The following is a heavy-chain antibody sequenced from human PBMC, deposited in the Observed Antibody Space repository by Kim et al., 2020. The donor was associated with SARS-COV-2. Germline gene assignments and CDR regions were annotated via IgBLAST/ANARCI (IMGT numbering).Heavy chain of an antibody. CDR2: GSNR. J-gene: IGHJ4*02. D-gene: IGHD4-17*01. Sequence: GSNRDDADAVKGRFTISSDNFRNTLYLEMNSLRAEDTAVYYCARYDTGTTKWGQGTLVTVSS. CDR3: ARYDTGTTK. V-gene: IGHV3-30*07.